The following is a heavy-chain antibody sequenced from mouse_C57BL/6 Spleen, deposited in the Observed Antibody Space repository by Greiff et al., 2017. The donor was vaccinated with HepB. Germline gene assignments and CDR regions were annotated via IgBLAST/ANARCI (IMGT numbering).Heavy chain of an antibody. D-gene: IGHD1-1*01. CDR3: ARSDYGSREHSYYFDY. V-gene: IGHV1-64*01. Sequence: QVQLQQPGAELVKPGASVKLSCKASGYTFTSYWMHWVKQRPGQGLEWIGMIHPNSGSTNYNEKFKSKATLTVDKSSSTAYMQLSSLTSEDSAVYYCARSDYGSREHSYYFDYWGQGTTLTVSS. CDR2: IHPNSGST. J-gene: IGHJ2*01. CDR1: GYTFTSYW.